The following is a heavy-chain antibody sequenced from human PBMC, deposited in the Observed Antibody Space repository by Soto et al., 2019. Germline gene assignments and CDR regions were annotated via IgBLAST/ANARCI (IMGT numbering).Heavy chain of an antibody. J-gene: IGHJ6*02. D-gene: IGHD3-10*01. CDR3: ARARESPYSRPYYDYGMDV. Sequence: QVQLQESGPGLVKPSQTLSLTCTVSGGSISSGDYYWSWIRQPPGKGLEWIGYIYYSVSAYYNTSLKRRLTISIDTSKNQFSLKVSSVTAADTAVYYCARARESPYSRPYYDYGMDVWGQGTTVTVSS. CDR1: GGSISSGDYY. CDR2: IYYSVSA. V-gene: IGHV4-30-4*01.